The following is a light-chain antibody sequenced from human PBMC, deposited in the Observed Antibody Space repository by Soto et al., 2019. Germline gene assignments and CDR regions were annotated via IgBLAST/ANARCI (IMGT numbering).Light chain of an antibody. CDR1: QSISAW. J-gene: IGKJ2*01. CDR2: KAS. CDR3: QQYDSYSYT. Sequence: DIQMTQSPSTLSASVGDRVTITCRASQSISAWLAWYQQKPGKAPKLLIYKASSLESGVPSRFRRSGSGTEFTLTISSLQPDDFQTYYCQQYDSYSYTFGQGTKVDIK. V-gene: IGKV1-5*03.